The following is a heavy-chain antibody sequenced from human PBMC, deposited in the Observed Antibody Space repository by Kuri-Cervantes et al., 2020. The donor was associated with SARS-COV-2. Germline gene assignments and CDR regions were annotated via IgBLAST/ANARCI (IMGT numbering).Heavy chain of an antibody. J-gene: IGHJ3*02. D-gene: IGHD3-9*01. V-gene: IGHV4-59*01. CDR2: IYYSGST. Sequence: SETLSLTCTVSGGSISSYYWSWIRQPPGEGLEWIGYIYYSGSTNYNPSLKSRVTISVDTSKNQFSLKLSSVTAADTALYYCARAFDSRPFDIWGQGTMVTVSS. CDR3: ARAFDSRPFDI. CDR1: GGSISSYY.